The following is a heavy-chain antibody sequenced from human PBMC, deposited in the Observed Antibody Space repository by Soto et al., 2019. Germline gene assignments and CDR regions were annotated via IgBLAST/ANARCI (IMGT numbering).Heavy chain of an antibody. CDR3: FREFNFVGYRRLDP. CDR1: GGSIGSGDYY. Sequence: QVQLQETGPGPVKPSETLSLTCTVSGGSIGSGDYYWSWVRQPPGKGLEWIGYANHRGSTDYNPALKSRVAKSVDTSKNQSSLKLSSVTAADTAVYYCFREFNFVGYRRLDPWGQGPLVTVSS. D-gene: IGHD3-16*02. J-gene: IGHJ5*02. CDR2: ANHRGST. V-gene: IGHV4-30-4*01.